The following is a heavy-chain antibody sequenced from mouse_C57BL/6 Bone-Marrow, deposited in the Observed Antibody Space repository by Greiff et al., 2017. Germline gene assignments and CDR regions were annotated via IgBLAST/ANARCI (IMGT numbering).Heavy chain of an antibody. D-gene: IGHD1-1*01. Sequence: QVHVKQPGAELVKPGASVKMSCKASGYTFTSYWITWVKQRPGQGLEWIGDIYPGSGSTNYNEKFKSKATLTVDTSSSTAYMQLSSLTSEDSAVYYCARWGYYSFDYWGQGTTLTVSS. V-gene: IGHV1-55*01. CDR2: IYPGSGST. CDR3: ARWGYYSFDY. CDR1: GYTFTSYW. J-gene: IGHJ2*01.